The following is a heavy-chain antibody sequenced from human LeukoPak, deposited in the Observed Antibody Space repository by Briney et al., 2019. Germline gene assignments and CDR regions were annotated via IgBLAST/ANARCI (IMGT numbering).Heavy chain of an antibody. CDR1: GFTFSSYA. Sequence: AGGSLRLSCAASGFTFSSYAMSWVRQAPGKGLEWVSAISGSGGSTYYADSVKGRFTISRANSRNTLYLPMNSLRADDRAVYSSARYPGYSYCTSSGRTDYWGQGTLVTVSS. D-gene: IGHD5-18*01. CDR2: ISGSGGST. V-gene: IGHV3-23*01. CDR3: ARYPGYSYCTSSGRTDY. J-gene: IGHJ4*02.